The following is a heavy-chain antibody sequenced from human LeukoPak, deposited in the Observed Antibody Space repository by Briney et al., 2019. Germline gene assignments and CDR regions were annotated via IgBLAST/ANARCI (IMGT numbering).Heavy chain of an antibody. V-gene: IGHV3-30*04. D-gene: IGHD6-25*01. CDR2: ISYDGSNK. CDR3: ARGGYDY. Sequence: GGSLRLSCAAYGFTFSSYAMHWVRQAPGKGLEWVAVISYDGSNKYYADSVKGRFTISRDNSKNTLYLQMNSLRAEDTAVYYCARGGYDYWGQGTLVTVSS. CDR1: GFTFSSYA. J-gene: IGHJ4*02.